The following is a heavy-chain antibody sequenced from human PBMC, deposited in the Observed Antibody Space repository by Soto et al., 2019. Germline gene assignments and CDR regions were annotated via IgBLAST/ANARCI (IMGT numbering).Heavy chain of an antibody. CDR3: ARGLMGDYGMDV. D-gene: IGHD3-10*01. CDR2: IWYDGSNK. J-gene: IGHJ6*02. V-gene: IGHV3-33*01. Sequence: PGGSLRLSCAASGFTFSSYGMHWVLQAPGKGLEWVAVIWYDGSNKYYADSVKGRFTISRDNSKNTLYLQMNSLRAEDTAVYYCARGLMGDYGMDVWGQGTTVTVSS. CDR1: GFTFSSYG.